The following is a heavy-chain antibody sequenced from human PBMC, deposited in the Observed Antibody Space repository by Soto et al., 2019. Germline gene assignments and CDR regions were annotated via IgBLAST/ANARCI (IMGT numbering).Heavy chain of an antibody. CDR3: AKVGVVRYFDWLSYFYD. CDR2: ISGSGGST. D-gene: IGHD3-9*01. J-gene: IGHJ4*02. Sequence: GGSLRLSCAASGFTFSSYAMSWVRQAPGKGLEWVSAISGSGGSTYYADSVKGRFTISRDNSKNTLYLQMNSLRAEDTAVYYCAKVGVVRYFDWLSYFYDWGKGSLVTVAS. CDR1: GFTFSSYA. V-gene: IGHV3-23*01.